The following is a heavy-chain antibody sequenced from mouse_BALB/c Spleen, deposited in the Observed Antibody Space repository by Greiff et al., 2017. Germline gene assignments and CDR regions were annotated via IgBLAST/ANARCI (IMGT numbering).Heavy chain of an antibody. CDR1: GFTFSSYA. CDR3: ARDKLTGTDYYAMDY. J-gene: IGHJ4*01. CDR2: ISSGGSYT. Sequence: EVKLVESGGGLVKPGGSLKLSCAASGFTFSSYAMSWVRQSPEKRLEWVAEISSGGSYTYYPDTVTGRFTISRDNAKNTLYLEMSSLRSEDTAMYYCARDKLTGTDYYAMDYWGQGTSVTVSS. V-gene: IGHV5-9-4*01. D-gene: IGHD4-1*01.